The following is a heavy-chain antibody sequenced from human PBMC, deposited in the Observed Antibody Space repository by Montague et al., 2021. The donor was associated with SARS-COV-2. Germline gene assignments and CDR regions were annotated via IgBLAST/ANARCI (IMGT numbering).Heavy chain of an antibody. CDR1: GFTFSSYW. J-gene: IGHJ6*02. CDR3: ARDSFWSGYYTDYYGMDV. D-gene: IGHD3-3*01. Sequence: SLRLSCAASGFTFSSYWMSWVRQAPGKGLEWVANIKQDGSEKYYVDSVKGRFTISRDNAKNSLYLQMNSLRAEDTAVYYCARDSFWSGYYTDYYGMDVWGQGTTVTVFS. CDR2: IKQDGSEK. V-gene: IGHV3-7*01.